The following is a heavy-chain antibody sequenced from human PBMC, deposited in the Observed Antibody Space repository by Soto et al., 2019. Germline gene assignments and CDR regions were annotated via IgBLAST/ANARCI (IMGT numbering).Heavy chain of an antibody. CDR3: ARDHSNGWYNWFDT. D-gene: IGHD6-19*01. V-gene: IGHV4-31*02. J-gene: IGHJ5*02. Sequence: PSETLSLTWPVSCGSISSGGCYWSCLLQRPGKGLEWIGYIYYSGSTYHNPSLKSRVTMSVDTSKNQFSLKLSSMTAADTAVYYCARDHSNGWYNWFDTWGQGTLVTVSS. CDR1: CGSISSGGCY. CDR2: IYYSGST.